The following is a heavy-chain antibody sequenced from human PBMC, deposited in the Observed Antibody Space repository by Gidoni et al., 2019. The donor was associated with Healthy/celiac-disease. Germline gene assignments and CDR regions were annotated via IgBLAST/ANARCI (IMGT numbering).Heavy chain of an antibody. Sequence: EVHLVEAGGGLVQPEGSLKLSCADSGFPFSGSSMHWVRQASGKGLEWVGRIRSKANSYAKAYAASVKGRFTIYRDDSKNTAYLQMNSLKTEDTAVYYCTRHLLRFGELSDYFDYWGQGTLVTVSS. CDR3: TRHLLRFGELSDYFDY. CDR2: IRSKANSYAK. J-gene: IGHJ4*02. V-gene: IGHV3-73*01. CDR1: GFPFSGSS. D-gene: IGHD3-10*01.